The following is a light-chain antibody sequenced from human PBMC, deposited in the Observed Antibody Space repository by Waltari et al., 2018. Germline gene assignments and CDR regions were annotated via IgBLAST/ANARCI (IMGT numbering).Light chain of an antibody. V-gene: IGKV1-39*01. CDR1: QSISSY. Sequence: DIQMTQSPSSLSASVGDRVPITSRASQSISSYLNWYQQKPVKAPKLLIYAASSLQSGVPSRFSGSGSGTDFTLTISSLQPEDFATYYCQQSYSTPWTFGQGTKVEIK. CDR3: QQSYSTPWT. J-gene: IGKJ1*01. CDR2: AAS.